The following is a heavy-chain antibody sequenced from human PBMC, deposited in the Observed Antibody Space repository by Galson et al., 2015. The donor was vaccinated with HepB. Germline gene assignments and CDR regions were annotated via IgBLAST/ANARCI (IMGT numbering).Heavy chain of an antibody. CDR2: ISYDGSNK. Sequence: SLRLSCAASGFTFSSYAMHWVRQAPGKGLEWVAVISYDGSNKYYADSVKGRFTISRDNSKNTLYLQMNSLRAEDTAVYYCARDRGEYYYDSSGPDRWGQGTLVTVSS. V-gene: IGHV3-30-3*01. J-gene: IGHJ4*02. CDR1: GFTFSSYA. CDR3: ARDRGEYYYDSSGPDR. D-gene: IGHD3-22*01.